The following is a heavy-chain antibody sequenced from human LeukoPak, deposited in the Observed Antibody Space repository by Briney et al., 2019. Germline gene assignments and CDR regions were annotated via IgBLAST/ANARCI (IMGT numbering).Heavy chain of an antibody. CDR1: GFTFSNYW. D-gene: IGHD3-3*01. CDR2: INDDGTFT. J-gene: IGHJ4*02. V-gene: IGHV3-74*01. CDR3: ARDESGY. Sequence: QSGGSLRLSCAASGFTFSNYWMHWVRQVPGKGLVWVSRINDDGTFTTYADSVKGRFTISRDNAKNSLYLQMNSLRAEDTAVYYCARDESGYWGQGTLVTVSS.